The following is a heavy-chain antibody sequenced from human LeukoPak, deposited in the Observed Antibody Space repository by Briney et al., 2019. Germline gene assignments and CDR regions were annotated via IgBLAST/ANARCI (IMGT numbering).Heavy chain of an antibody. J-gene: IGHJ3*02. CDR2: INHSGST. CDR1: GGSFSGYY. D-gene: IGHD7-27*01. CDR3: ARAPPNWEDAFDI. Sequence: SETLSFTCAVYGGSFSGYYWSWIRQPPGKGLEWIGEINHSGSTNYNPSLKSRVTISVDTSINQFSLKLSPVTAADTAIYFCARAPPNWEDAFDIWGQGTMVTVSS. V-gene: IGHV4-34*01.